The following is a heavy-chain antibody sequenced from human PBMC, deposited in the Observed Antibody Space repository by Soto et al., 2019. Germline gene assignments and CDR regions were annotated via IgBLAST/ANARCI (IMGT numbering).Heavy chain of an antibody. Sequence: GGSLRLSCAASGFTFSSYGMHWVRQAPGKGLEWVADISDDGSNKYYAYSVKGRFTISRDNSKNTLYLQMNSLRAEDTAVYYCAKDLGSWGQGTLVTVSS. CDR3: AKDLGS. CDR1: GFTFSSYG. J-gene: IGHJ4*02. CDR2: ISDDGSNK. V-gene: IGHV3-30*18. D-gene: IGHD1-26*01.